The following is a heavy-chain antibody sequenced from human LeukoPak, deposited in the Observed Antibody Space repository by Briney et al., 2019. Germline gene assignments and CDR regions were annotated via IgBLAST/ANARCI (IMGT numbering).Heavy chain of an antibody. CDR3: ARDLYGDRPFDY. V-gene: IGHV4-59*12. CDR2: IFYNGNT. CDR1: GASFSSYY. D-gene: IGHD4-17*01. J-gene: IGHJ4*02. Sequence: SETLSLTCTVSGASFSSYYWSWLRQPPGKGLEWIAYIFYNGNTKYNPSLKSRVTISVDTSKNQFSLKLSSVTAADTAVYYCARDLYGDRPFDYWGQGTLVTVSS.